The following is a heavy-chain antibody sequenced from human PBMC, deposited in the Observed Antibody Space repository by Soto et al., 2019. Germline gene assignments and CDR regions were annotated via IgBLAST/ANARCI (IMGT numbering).Heavy chain of an antibody. V-gene: IGHV4-59*01. Sequence: QVQLQESGPGLVKPSETLSLTCTVSGGSISSYYWSWIRQPPGKGLEWIGYIYYSGSTNYNPSLKSRVTISVDPSKNQFSLKLSSVTAADTAVYYCARLPIRVGAARANAFDIWGQGTMVTVSS. J-gene: IGHJ3*02. CDR1: GGSISSYY. D-gene: IGHD1-26*01. CDR2: IYYSGST. CDR3: ARLPIRVGAARANAFDI.